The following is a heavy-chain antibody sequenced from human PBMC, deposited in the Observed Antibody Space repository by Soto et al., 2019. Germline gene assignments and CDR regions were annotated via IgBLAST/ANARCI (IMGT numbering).Heavy chain of an antibody. D-gene: IGHD3-22*01. V-gene: IGHV3-66*01. J-gene: IGHJ4*02. Sequence: LRLSCAVSGLTVSSNYMSWVRQAPGKGLEWVSVIYSDGSTYYADSVKGRFTISKDNSKNMLYLQMNSLRAEDTAVYYCARIVGWLPGHWGQGTLVTVSS. CDR1: GLTVSSNY. CDR3: ARIVGWLPGH. CDR2: IYSDGST.